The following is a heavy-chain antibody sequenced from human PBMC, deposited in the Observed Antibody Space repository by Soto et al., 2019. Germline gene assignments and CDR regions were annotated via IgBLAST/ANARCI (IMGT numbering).Heavy chain of an antibody. CDR2: ISGSGDST. V-gene: IGHV3-23*01. Sequence: EVQVLESGGGLVQPGGSLRLSCAASGFTLNSYAMSWVRQAPGKGLEWVSGISGSGDSTYYADSVKGRFTISRDNSKNTLYLQMNSLRAEDTAVYYCAKVVRNYDSSGYYYRLNYFDYWGQGTLVTVSS. CDR1: GFTLNSYA. J-gene: IGHJ4*02. D-gene: IGHD3-22*01. CDR3: AKVVRNYDSSGYYYRLNYFDY.